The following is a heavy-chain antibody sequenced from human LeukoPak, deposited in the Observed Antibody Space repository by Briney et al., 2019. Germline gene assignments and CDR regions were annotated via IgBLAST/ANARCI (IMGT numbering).Heavy chain of an antibody. CDR1: GGSFSGYY. D-gene: IGHD2-2*01. J-gene: IGHJ4*02. Sequence: TSETLSLTCAVYGGSFSGYYWSWIRQPPGKGLEWIGEINHSGSTNYNPSLKSRVTISVDTSKNQFSLKLSSVTAADTAVYYCARGEDIVVVPAASRTKHFDYWGQGTLVTVSS. V-gene: IGHV4-34*01. CDR3: ARGEDIVVVPAASRTKHFDY. CDR2: INHSGST.